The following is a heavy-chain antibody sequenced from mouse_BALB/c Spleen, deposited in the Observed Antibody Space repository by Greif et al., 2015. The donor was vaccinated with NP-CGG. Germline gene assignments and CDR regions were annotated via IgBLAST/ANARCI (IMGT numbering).Heavy chain of an antibody. CDR3: ARGTTATAY. CDR1: GFTLSSYA. J-gene: IGHJ3*01. D-gene: IGHD1-2*01. CDR2: ISSGGST. V-gene: IGHV5-6-5*01. Sequence: EVHLVESGGGLVKPGGSLKLSCAASGFTLSSYAMSWVRQTPEKRLEWVASISSGGSTYYPDSVKGRFTISRDNARNILYLQMSSLRSEDTAMYYCARGTTATAYWGQGTLVTVSA.